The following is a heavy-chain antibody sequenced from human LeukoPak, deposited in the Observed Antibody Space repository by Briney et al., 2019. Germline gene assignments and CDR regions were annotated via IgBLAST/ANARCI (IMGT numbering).Heavy chain of an antibody. Sequence: SQTLSLTCTVSGGSISSGDYYWRWHRQPPGKGLEWIGYIYYRGSTDYNPSLRSRVTISVDPSKNQSSLRLGSVTATDTAVYYRARDYDYSSGRFDYWGQGNLVTVSS. CDR3: ARDYDYSSGRFDY. V-gene: IGHV4-30-4*01. CDR2: IYYRGST. D-gene: IGHD3-10*01. CDR1: GGSISSGDYY. J-gene: IGHJ4*02.